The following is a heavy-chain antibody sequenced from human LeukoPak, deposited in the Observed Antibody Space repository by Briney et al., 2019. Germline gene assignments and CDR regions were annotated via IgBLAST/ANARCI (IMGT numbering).Heavy chain of an antibody. CDR1: GFTFSGYW. Sequence: GGSLRLSCAASGFTFSGYWMHWVRQAPGKGLVWVSHINSDGSTTSYADSVMGRFTISRDNAKNTLYLQMNSLRAEDTAVYYCALVIYSGWEGELSDWGQGTLVTVSS. V-gene: IGHV3-74*01. J-gene: IGHJ4*02. CDR3: ALVIYSGWEGELSD. D-gene: IGHD6-19*01. CDR2: INSDGSTT.